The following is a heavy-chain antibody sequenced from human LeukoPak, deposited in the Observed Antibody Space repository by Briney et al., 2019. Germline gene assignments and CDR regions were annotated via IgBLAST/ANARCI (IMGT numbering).Heavy chain of an antibody. V-gene: IGHV3-30*18. J-gene: IGHJ4*02. CDR1: GFTFSSYG. CDR3: AKDSRPYITMIVVVITRLFDY. CDR2: ISYDGSKK. Sequence: GRSLRLSCAASGFTFSSYGMHWVRQAPGKGLEWVAVISYDGSKKYYADSVKGRFTISRDNSKNTLYLQINSLRAEDTAVYYCAKDSRPYITMIVVVITRLFDYWGQGTLVTVSS. D-gene: IGHD3-22*01.